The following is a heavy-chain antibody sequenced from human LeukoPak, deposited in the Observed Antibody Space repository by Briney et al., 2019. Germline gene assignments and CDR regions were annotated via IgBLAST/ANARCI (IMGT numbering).Heavy chain of an antibody. J-gene: IGHJ4*02. CDR1: GESFSGHY. CDR2: INHSGST. Sequence: PSETLSLTCAVYGESFSGHYWTWIRQPPGRGLQWIGEINHSGSTTSNPSLNSRVTISVDTSKNQFSLKLTSVTAADTAVYYCARPRYGSGSPDSWGQGTLVTVSS. D-gene: IGHD3-10*01. V-gene: IGHV4-34*01. CDR3: ARPRYGSGSPDS.